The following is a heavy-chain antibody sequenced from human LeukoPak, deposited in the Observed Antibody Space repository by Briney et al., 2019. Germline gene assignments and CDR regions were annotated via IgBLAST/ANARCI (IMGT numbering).Heavy chain of an antibody. Sequence: GGSLRLSCAASGFTFSSNVMNWVRQAPGKGLEWVSGVIGSGSDSSYADSVKGRFTISRDNSKNTLYPQMNSLRAEDTAVYYCAKDVGSVYYYYMDVWGKGTTVTVSS. CDR1: GFTFSSNV. J-gene: IGHJ6*03. V-gene: IGHV3-23*01. D-gene: IGHD1-14*01. CDR2: VIGSGSDS. CDR3: AKDVGSVYYYYMDV.